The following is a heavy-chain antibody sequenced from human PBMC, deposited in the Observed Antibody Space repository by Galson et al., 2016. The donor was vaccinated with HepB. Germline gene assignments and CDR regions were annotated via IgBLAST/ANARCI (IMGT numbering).Heavy chain of an antibody. D-gene: IGHD3-16*01. CDR3: TRDRLTFEL. J-gene: IGHJ2*01. CDR2: IYYSGNT. Sequence: ETLSLTCTVSGGSISPYYWTWLRQPPGKTLEWIGYIYYSGNTDYNPSLKSRVTISLDTSKNQISLQLNSVTAADTGVYYCTRDRLTFELWGRGTLVTVSS. CDR1: GGSISPYY. V-gene: IGHV4-59*01.